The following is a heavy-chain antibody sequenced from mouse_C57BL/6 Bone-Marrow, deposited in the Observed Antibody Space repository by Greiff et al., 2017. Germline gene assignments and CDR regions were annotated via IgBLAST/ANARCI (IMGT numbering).Heavy chain of an antibody. Sequence: VQLQQSVAELVKPGASVKLSCTASGFNIKNTYMPWVKPRPEQGLEWIGRIDPATGNTKYAPKFQGKATLPADTSSITDYRQLSSLTSEDTAIYYCSLYYDYEGYAMDYWGQGTSVTVSS. CDR2: IDPATGNT. V-gene: IGHV14-3*01. CDR1: GFNIKNTY. J-gene: IGHJ4*01. CDR3: SLYYDYEGYAMDY. D-gene: IGHD2-4*01.